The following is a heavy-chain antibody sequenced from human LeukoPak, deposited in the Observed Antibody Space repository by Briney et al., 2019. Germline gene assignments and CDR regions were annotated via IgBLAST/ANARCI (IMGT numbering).Heavy chain of an antibody. Sequence: ASVKVSCKASGYTFTSYGISWVRQAPGQGLEWMGWISAYNGNTNYAQKLQGRVTMTTDTSTSTAYMELRSLRSEDTAVYYCAKGGTMVRGVTYYFDYWGQGTLVTVSP. V-gene: IGHV1-18*01. J-gene: IGHJ4*02. CDR3: AKGGTMVRGVTYYFDY. D-gene: IGHD3-10*01. CDR2: ISAYNGNT. CDR1: GYTFTSYG.